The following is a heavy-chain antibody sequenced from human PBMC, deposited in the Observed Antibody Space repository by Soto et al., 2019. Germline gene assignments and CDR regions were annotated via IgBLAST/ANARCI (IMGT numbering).Heavy chain of an antibody. Sequence: QVQLVESGGGVVQPGRSLRLSCAASGFTFSSYGMHWVRQAPGKGLEWVAVISYDGSNKYYADSVKGRFTISRDNSKNTLYLQMYSLRAEDTAVYYCAKDPRLDILTGPFDYWGQGTLVTVSS. D-gene: IGHD3-9*01. CDR1: GFTFSSYG. J-gene: IGHJ4*02. V-gene: IGHV3-30*18. CDR2: ISYDGSNK. CDR3: AKDPRLDILTGPFDY.